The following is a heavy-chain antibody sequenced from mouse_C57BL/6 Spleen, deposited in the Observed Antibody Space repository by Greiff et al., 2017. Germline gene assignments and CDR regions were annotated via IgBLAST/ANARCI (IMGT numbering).Heavy chain of an antibody. V-gene: IGHV1-20*01. CDR3: ARGSYYYGSSYGY. CDR2: INPYNGYT. Sequence: VQLQQSGPELVKPGDSVKISCKASGYSFTGYFMNWVMQSHGKSLEWIGRINPYNGYTFYNQKLKGKATLTVDKSSSTAHMELRSLTSEDSAVYYCARGSYYYGSSYGYWGQGTTLTVSA. J-gene: IGHJ2*01. CDR1: GYSFTGYF. D-gene: IGHD1-1*01.